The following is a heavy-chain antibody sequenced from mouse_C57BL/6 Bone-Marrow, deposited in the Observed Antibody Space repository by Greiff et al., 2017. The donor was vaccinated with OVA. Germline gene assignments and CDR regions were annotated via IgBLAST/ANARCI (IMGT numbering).Heavy chain of an antibody. D-gene: IGHD1-1*01. J-gene: IGHJ2*01. CDR1: GYSITSGYY. V-gene: IGHV3-6*01. CDR3: AREEYYYGSSLDY. Sequence: EVQVVESGPGLVKPSQSLSLTCSVTGYSITSGYYWNWIRQFPGNKLEWMGYISYDGSNNYNPSLKNRISITRDTSKNQFFLKLNSVTTEDTATYYCAREEYYYGSSLDYWGQGTTLTVSS. CDR2: ISYDGSN.